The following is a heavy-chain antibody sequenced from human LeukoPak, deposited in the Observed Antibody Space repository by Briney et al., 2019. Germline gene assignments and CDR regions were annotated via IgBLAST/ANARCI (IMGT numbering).Heavy chain of an antibody. D-gene: IGHD1-26*01. CDR2: ISGSGGST. CDR3: ATKSGSYYDAFDI. J-gene: IGHJ3*02. CDR1: GFTSSSYA. Sequence: GGSLRLSCAASGFTSSSYAMSWVRQAPGKGLEWVSAISGSGGSTYYADSVKGRFTISRDNSKNTLYLQMNSLRAEDTAVYYCATKSGSYYDAFDIWGQGTMVTVSS. V-gene: IGHV3-23*01.